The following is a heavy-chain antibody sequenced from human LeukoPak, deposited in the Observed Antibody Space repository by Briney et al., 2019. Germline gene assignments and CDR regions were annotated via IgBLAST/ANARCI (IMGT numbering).Heavy chain of an antibody. V-gene: IGHV1-69*13. CDR1: GYTFTSYG. Sequence: SVKVSCKASGYTFTSYGISWVRQAPGQGLEWMGWIIPIFGTANYAQKFQGRVTITADESTSTAYMELSSLRSEDTAVYYCARNLGGSSIAAQGWFDPWGQGTLVTVSS. D-gene: IGHD6-6*01. J-gene: IGHJ5*02. CDR2: IIPIFGTA. CDR3: ARNLGGSSIAAQGWFDP.